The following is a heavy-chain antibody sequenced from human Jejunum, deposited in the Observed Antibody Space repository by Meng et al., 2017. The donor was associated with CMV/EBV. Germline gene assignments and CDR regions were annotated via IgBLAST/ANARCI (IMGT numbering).Heavy chain of an antibody. V-gene: IGHV4-34*01. D-gene: IGHD5-12*01. CDR1: GGSFSAYP. CDR3: ATADEYAIKY. J-gene: IGHJ4*02. CDR2: IDHLRRT. Sequence: QAQLPEWGAGLLKPSETLSLTCTLSGGSFSAYPWSWIRQAPGKGLEWIAEIDHLRRTNFNPSLKSRVSISRDTSRDQFSLRLNSVTAADTAVYYCATADEYAIKYWGQGTLVTVSS.